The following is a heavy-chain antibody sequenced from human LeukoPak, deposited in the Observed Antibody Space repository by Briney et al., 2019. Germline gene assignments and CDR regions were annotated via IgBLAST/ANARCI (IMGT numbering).Heavy chain of an antibody. J-gene: IGHJ4*02. CDR1: GGSISSHF. V-gene: IGHV4-59*11. CDR3: ARDGRFPPEVLPRYFDY. CDR2: IYYSGST. Sequence: SETLSLTCTVSGGSISSHFWSWIRQPPGKGLEWIGNIYYSGSTYYNPSLKSRVTISVDMSKNQFSLKLSSVTAADTAVYYCARDGRFPPEVLPRYFDYWGQGTLVTVSS. D-gene: IGHD1-26*01.